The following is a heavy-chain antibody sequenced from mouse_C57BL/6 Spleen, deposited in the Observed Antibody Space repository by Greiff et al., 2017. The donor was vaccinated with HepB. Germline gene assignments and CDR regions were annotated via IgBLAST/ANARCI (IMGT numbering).Heavy chain of an antibody. V-gene: IGHV1-15*01. D-gene: IGHD2-2*01. J-gene: IGHJ4*01. CDR3: TRGLEAMDY. Sequence: QVQLKQSGAELVRPGASVTLSCKASGYTFTDYEMHWVKQTPVHGLEWIGAIDPETGGTAYNQKFKGKAILTADKSSSTAYMELRSLTSEDSAVYYCTRGLEAMDYWGQGTSVTVSS. CDR1: GYTFTDYE. CDR2: IDPETGGT.